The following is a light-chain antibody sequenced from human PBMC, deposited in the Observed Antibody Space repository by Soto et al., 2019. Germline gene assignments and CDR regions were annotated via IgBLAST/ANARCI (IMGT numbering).Light chain of an antibody. CDR1: SSDVGGYNY. Sequence: QSVLTQPPSASGSPGQSVTISCTGTSSDVGGYNYVSWYQQHPGKAPKLMIYDVSKRPSGVPDRFSGSKSGNTASLTVSGLQAEDEADYYCSSYARSNIPSVFGPGTKVTVL. J-gene: IGLJ1*01. CDR3: SSYARSNIPSV. V-gene: IGLV2-8*01. CDR2: DVS.